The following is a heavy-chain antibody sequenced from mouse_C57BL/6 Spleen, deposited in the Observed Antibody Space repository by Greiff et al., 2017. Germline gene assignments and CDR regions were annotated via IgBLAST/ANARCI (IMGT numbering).Heavy chain of an antibody. CDR1: GFSLTSSG. Sequence: VMLVESGPGLVAPSQSLSITCTVSGFSLTSSGVDWVRPSPGKGLAWLGVIWGVGITNYNSALNTRMRIIKYNSKSKVFLKMNSLQTDDTAMYYCATSYDSNYNAWFAYWGQGTLVTVSA. J-gene: IGHJ3*01. CDR2: IWGVGIT. D-gene: IGHD2-5*01. V-gene: IGHV2-6*01. CDR3: ATSYDSNYNAWFAY.